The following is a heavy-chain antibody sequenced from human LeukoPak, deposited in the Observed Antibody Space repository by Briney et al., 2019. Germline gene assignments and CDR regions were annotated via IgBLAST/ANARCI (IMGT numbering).Heavy chain of an antibody. J-gene: IGHJ6*03. D-gene: IGHD1-26*01. Sequence: SETLSLTCTVSGYSITSSYYCGWIRQAPGKGLEWIGNFYHSGSTYYNPSLKSRVTISIDTSKNQCSLKLSSMTAADTAMYYCARGEGYFNYYMDVWGKGTTVTVSS. CDR2: FYHSGST. CDR3: ARGEGYFNYYMDV. CDR1: GYSITSSYY. V-gene: IGHV4-38-2*02.